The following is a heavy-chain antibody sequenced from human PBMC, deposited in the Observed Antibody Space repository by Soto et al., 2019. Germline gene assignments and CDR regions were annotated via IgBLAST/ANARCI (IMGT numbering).Heavy chain of an antibody. Sequence: QVQLQESGPGLVKPSGTLSLTCAVSGGSISSSNWWSWVRQPPGKGLEWIGEIYHSGSTNYNPSLKSRVTISVDKSKNQFSLKLSSVTAADTAVYYCARESSDSSGYYLCYFDYWGQGTLVTVSS. D-gene: IGHD3-22*01. CDR1: GGSISSSNW. J-gene: IGHJ4*02. CDR2: IYHSGST. V-gene: IGHV4-4*02. CDR3: ARESSDSSGYYLCYFDY.